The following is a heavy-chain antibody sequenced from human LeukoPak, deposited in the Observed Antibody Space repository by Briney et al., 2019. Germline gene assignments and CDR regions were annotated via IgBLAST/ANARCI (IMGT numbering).Heavy chain of an antibody. CDR1: GYSFTSYW. D-gene: IGHD2-2*02. CDR3: ARHLDCSSTSCYTEGAYNWFDP. Sequence: GESLKISCKGSGYSFTSYWIGWVRQMPGKCLEWMGIIYPGDSDTRYSPSFQGQVTISADKSISTAYLQWSSLKASDTAMYYCARHLDCSSTSCYTEGAYNWFDPWGQGTLVTVSS. CDR2: IYPGDSDT. V-gene: IGHV5-51*01. J-gene: IGHJ5*02.